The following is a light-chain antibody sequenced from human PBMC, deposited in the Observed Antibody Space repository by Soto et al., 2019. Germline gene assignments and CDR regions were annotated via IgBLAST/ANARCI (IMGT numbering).Light chain of an antibody. Sequence: EIVLTQSPGTLSLSVGERVTLSCRASQSVSSYLAWYQQTPGQAPRLLIYDTSNRATGTPDRFSGSGSGTDFPLNISRLETEDFTVYYCQQYGSSPLTFGGGTTVEIK. CDR1: QSVSSY. V-gene: IGKV3-20*01. CDR2: DTS. CDR3: QQYGSSPLT. J-gene: IGKJ4*01.